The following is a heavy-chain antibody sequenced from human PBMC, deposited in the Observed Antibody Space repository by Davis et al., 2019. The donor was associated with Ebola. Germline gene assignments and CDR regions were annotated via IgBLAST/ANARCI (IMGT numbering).Heavy chain of an antibody. J-gene: IGHJ6*02. D-gene: IGHD3-16*01. Sequence: GESLKISCVASGFTVSSGYMNWVRQAPGKGLEWVSVIYSGGAPHYADSVKGRFTISRDNTKNTLNLQMSSLRAEDTAVYYCATHTFYYYAMDVWGQGTTVTVSS. V-gene: IGHV3-66*04. CDR3: ATHTFYYYAMDV. CDR2: IYSGGAP. CDR1: GFTVSSGY.